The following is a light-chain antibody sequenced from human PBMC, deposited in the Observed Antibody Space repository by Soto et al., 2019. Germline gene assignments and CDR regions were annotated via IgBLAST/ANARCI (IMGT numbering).Light chain of an antibody. CDR2: KAS. V-gene: IGKV1-5*03. CDR3: QQYNSYPET. Sequence: DIQMTQSPSTLSASVGDRVTITCRASQSISSWLAWYQQKPGKAPKLLIYKASSLESGVPSRFSGSGSGSEFTLTISSLQPDDFATYYCQQYNSYPETFGQGTKVDIK. CDR1: QSISSW. J-gene: IGKJ1*01.